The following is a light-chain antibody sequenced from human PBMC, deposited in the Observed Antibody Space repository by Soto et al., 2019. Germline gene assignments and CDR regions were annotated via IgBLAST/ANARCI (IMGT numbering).Light chain of an antibody. V-gene: IGKV2-28*01. CDR2: LGA. Sequence: DIVMTQSPLSLPVTPGEPASISCRSSQSLLHSNGYNYLDWYLQKPGQYPQLLIYLGANRASGVPGRIRGSGSGTDFTLKISRVDAKDVGVYYSMKPLQSHLTFGPGTKVEIK. J-gene: IGKJ1*01. CDR1: QSLLHSNGYNY. CDR3: MKPLQSHLT.